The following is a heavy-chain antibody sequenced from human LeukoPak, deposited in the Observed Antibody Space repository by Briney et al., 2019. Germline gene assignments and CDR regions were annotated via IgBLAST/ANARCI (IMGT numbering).Heavy chain of an antibody. CDR3: AGSSGYYPAEYFQH. D-gene: IGHD3-22*01. CDR2: ISYDGSNK. V-gene: IGHV3-30*03. CDR1: GFTFSSYG. Sequence: GRSLRLSCAASGFTFSSYGMHWVRQAPGKGLEWVAVISYDGSNKYYADSVKGRFTISRDNSKNTLYLQMNSLRAEDTAVYYCAGSSGYYPAEYFQHWGQGTLVTVSS. J-gene: IGHJ1*01.